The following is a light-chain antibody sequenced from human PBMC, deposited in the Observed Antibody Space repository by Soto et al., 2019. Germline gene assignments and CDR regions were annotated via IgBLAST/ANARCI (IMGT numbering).Light chain of an antibody. Sequence: ELEVPRCLANVSESPGEGETLSCRASQSVRSDLVWYQQKPGQAPRLLIYGASTRATAIPARYRRRGAGTEVNLSSSCLQSEDLVFYYCQQYNNWLRTFGQGTKVDIK. CDR1: QSVRSD. CDR2: GAS. V-gene: IGKV3-15*01. J-gene: IGKJ1*01. CDR3: QQYNNWLRT.